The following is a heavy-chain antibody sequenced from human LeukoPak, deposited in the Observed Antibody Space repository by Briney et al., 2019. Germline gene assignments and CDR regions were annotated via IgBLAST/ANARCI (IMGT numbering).Heavy chain of an antibody. CDR1: GFTVSSNY. CDR3: ARDVRGTMVRGTGGYYYYYMDV. Sequence: PGGSLRLSCAASGFTVSSNYMSWVRQAPGKGLEWVSVIYSGGSTYYADSVKGRLTISRDNSKNTLYLQMNSLRAEDTAVYYCARDVRGTMVRGTGGYYYYYMDVWGKGTTVTVSS. CDR2: IYSGGST. D-gene: IGHD3-10*01. V-gene: IGHV3-53*01. J-gene: IGHJ6*03.